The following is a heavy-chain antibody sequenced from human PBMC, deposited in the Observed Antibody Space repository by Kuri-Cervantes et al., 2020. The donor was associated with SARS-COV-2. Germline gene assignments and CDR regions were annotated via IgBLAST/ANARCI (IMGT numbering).Heavy chain of an antibody. Sequence: ASVNVSCKATGYTFTGYDIHWVRQAPGQGLEWMGWINPNSGGTNYAQKFQGWVTMTRDTSINTAYMELSRLRSDDTAVYYCARARVRGLITAYYYYGMDVWGQGTTVTVSS. D-gene: IGHD3-10*01. J-gene: IGHJ6*02. V-gene: IGHV1-2*04. CDR2: INPNSGGT. CDR3: ARARVRGLITAYYYYGMDV. CDR1: GYTFTGYD.